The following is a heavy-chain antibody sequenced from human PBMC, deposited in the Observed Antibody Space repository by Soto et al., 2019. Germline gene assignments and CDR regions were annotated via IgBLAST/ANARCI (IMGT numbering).Heavy chain of an antibody. Sequence: ASVRVSCKASGYTFTSYDMHWVRQAPGQGLEWMGILNPSGGSTSYAQKFQGRVTMTRDTSTSTVYMELSRLRSEDTAVYYCARFRRSSAYYYGYWGQGTPVTVS. CDR3: ARFRRSSAYYYGY. J-gene: IGHJ4*02. D-gene: IGHD3-22*01. CDR2: LNPSGGST. CDR1: GYTFTSYD. V-gene: IGHV1-46*01.